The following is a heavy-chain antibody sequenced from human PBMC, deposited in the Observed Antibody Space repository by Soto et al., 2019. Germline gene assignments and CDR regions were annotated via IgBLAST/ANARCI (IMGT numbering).Heavy chain of an antibody. CDR1: GGSISSSSYY. D-gene: IGHD3-10*01. J-gene: IGHJ4*02. Sequence: QLQLQESGPGLVKPSETLSLTCTVSGGSISSSSYYWGWIRQPPGKRLEWIGGMYYSVSTYFNPSLKSRVTISVDTSKNQFSLKLNSVTAADTAVYYCARWYGSEVFDYWGQGPLVTVSS. CDR3: ARWYGSEVFDY. CDR2: MYYSVST. V-gene: IGHV4-39*01.